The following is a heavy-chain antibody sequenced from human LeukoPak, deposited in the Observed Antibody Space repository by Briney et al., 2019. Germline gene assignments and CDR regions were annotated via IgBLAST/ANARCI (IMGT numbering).Heavy chain of an antibody. J-gene: IGHJ4*02. CDR1: GGSISGYY. Sequence: SETLSLTCTVSGGSISGYYWNWIRQPAGKGLEWIGRIYPSGSTNYNTSLKSRVTMSVDTSRNQFSLQLSSVTAADTAVYFCARGDIVATMSLDYWGQGTLVTVSS. CDR3: ARGDIVATMSLDY. CDR2: IYPSGST. V-gene: IGHV4-4*07. D-gene: IGHD5-12*01.